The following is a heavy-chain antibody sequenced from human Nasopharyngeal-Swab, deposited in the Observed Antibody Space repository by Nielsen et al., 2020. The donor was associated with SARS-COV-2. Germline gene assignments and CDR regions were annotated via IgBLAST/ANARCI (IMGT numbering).Heavy chain of an antibody. V-gene: IGHV3-43*01. CDR1: GFTFDDYT. D-gene: IGHD6-19*01. CDR3: AKDSSGGDRSGFDP. CDR2: ISWYGGST. J-gene: IGHJ5*02. Sequence: GESLKISCAASGFTFDDYTMHWVRQAPGKGLEWVSLISWYGGSTSYADSVKGRFTISRDNSKNSLYLQMNSLRTEDTALYYCAKDSSGGDRSGFDPWGQGTLVTVSS.